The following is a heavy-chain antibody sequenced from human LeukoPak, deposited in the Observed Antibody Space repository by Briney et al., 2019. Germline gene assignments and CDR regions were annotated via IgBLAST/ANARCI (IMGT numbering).Heavy chain of an antibody. CDR1: GGSISSYY. CDR3: ARERWFGDGDAFDI. Sequence: SETLSLTCIVSGGSISSYYWSWIRQPPGKGLEWIGYIYYSGSTNYNPSLKSRVTISVDTSKNQFSLKLSSVTAADTAVYYCARERWFGDGDAFDIWGQGTMVTVSS. CDR2: IYYSGST. V-gene: IGHV4-59*01. D-gene: IGHD3-10*01. J-gene: IGHJ3*02.